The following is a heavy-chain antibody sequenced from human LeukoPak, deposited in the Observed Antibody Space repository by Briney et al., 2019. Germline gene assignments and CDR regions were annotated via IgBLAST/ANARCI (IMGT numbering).Heavy chain of an antibody. J-gene: IGHJ4*02. CDR1: GYTFTSYD. CDR3: ARTQGYCTNGVCSYYFDY. CDR2: MNPNSGNT. D-gene: IGHD2-8*01. V-gene: IGHV1-8*01. Sequence: GASVKVSCKASGYTFTSYDTNWVRQATGQGLEWMGWMNPNSGNTGYAQKFQGRVTMTRNTSISTAYMELSSLRSEDTAVYYCARTQGYCTNGVCSYYFDYWGQGTLVTVFS.